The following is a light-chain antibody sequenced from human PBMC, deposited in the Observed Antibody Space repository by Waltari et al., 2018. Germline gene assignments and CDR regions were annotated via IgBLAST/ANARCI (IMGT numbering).Light chain of an antibody. CDR1: QSLLHRNGYNY. J-gene: IGKJ4*01. CDR2: LGS. CDR3: MQALQAPLT. V-gene: IGKV2-28*01. Sequence: DIVMTQSPLSLPVTPGEPASISCRSSQSLLHRNGYNYLDWYLQKPGQSPQLLIDLGSNRASGVPDRFSGSGSGTDFTLKISRVEAEDVGVYYCMQALQAPLTFGGGTKVEIK.